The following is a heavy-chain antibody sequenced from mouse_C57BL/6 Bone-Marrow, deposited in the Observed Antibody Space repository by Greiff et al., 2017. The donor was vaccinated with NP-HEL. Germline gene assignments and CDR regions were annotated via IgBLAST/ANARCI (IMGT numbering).Heavy chain of an antibody. V-gene: IGHV2-9-1*01. J-gene: IGHJ3*01. CDR3: ARGDYYGSSPAWFAY. Sequence: VQLKESGPGLVAPSQSLSITCTVSGFSLTSYAISWVRQPPGKGLEWLGVIWTGGGTNYNLALKSRLSISKDNSKSQVFLKMNSLQTDDTARYYCARGDYYGSSPAWFAYWGQGTLVTVSA. D-gene: IGHD1-1*01. CDR1: GFSLTSYA. CDR2: IWTGGGT.